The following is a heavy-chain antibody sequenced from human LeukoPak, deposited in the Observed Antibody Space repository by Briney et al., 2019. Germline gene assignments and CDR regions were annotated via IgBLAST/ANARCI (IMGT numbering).Heavy chain of an antibody. CDR3: AKPAMDMDTIDAFDI. CDR1: GFTFSNYA. V-gene: IGHV3-23*01. J-gene: IGHJ3*02. D-gene: IGHD5-24*01. CDR2: ISGSGGST. Sequence: GGSLRLSCAASGFTFSNYAMSWVRQAPGKGLEWVSAISGSGGSTDYADSVKGRFTISRDNSKNTLYLQMNSLRAEDTAVYYCAKPAMDMDTIDAFDIWGQGTMVTVSS.